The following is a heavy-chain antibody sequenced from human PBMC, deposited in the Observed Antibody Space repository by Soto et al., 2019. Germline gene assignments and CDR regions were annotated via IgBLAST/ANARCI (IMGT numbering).Heavy chain of an antibody. J-gene: IGHJ5*02. V-gene: IGHV3-23*01. CDR1: GFTFSSYD. CDR2: SSGNGGRT. Sequence: EVQFLESGGGLVQPGGSLRLSCGASGFTFSSYDMTWVRQAPGKGLEWVSGSSGNGGRTYYVDSVKGRFTIYRDNSKNTVFLQXNSLRGEDTAVYYWAQPASGWSWGQGTPVTVSS. CDR3: AQPASGWS. D-gene: IGHD6-19*01.